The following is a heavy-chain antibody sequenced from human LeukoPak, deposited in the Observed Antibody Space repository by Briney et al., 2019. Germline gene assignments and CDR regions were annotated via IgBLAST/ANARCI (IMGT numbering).Heavy chain of an antibody. J-gene: IGHJ4*02. V-gene: IGHV1-69*13. CDR1: GGTLRNYA. CDR3: ASPKENNDYYFDY. CDR2: LIPLFGRA. Sequence: SVKVSCKASGGTLRNYALSWVRQAPGQGLEWMGGLIPLFGRAEYAQKFQGRVTIIADEATNTAYLELSSLTSDDTAIYYCASPKENNDYYFDYWGQGTLVTVST. D-gene: IGHD1/OR15-1a*01.